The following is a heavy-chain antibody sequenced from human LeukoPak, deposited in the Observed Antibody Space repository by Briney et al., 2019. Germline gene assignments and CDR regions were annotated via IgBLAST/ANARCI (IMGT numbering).Heavy chain of an antibody. CDR2: ISSSSTI. Sequence: PGGSLRLSCAASGFTFSSYSMNWVRQAPGKGLEWVSYISSSSTIYYADSVKGRFTISRDNAKNSLYLQMNSLRAEDTAVYYCARRLEWGQGTLVTVSS. D-gene: IGHD3-22*01. J-gene: IGHJ4*02. CDR1: GFTFSSYS. V-gene: IGHV3-48*01. CDR3: ARRLE.